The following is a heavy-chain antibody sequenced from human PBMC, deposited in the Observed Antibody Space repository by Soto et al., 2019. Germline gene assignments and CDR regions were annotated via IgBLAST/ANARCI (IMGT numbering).Heavy chain of an antibody. CDR1: GGSFSGYY. J-gene: IGHJ4*02. Sequence: SETLSLTCAFYGGSFSGYYWSLIRQPPGKGLEWIGEINHSGSTNYNPSLKSRVTISVDTSKNQFSLKLSSVTAADTAVYYCARALPYSSSFRHYFDYWGQGTLVTVSS. V-gene: IGHV4-34*01. CDR2: INHSGST. D-gene: IGHD6-6*01. CDR3: ARALPYSSSFRHYFDY.